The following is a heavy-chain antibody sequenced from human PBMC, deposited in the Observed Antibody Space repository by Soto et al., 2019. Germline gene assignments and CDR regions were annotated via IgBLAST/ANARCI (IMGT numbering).Heavy chain of an antibody. CDR2: ISYDGSNK. V-gene: IGHV3-30-3*01. CDR3: ARDLVGWLRTGRPYYFDY. CDR1: GLSFSSYA. Sequence: GALRRSWARSGLSFSSYAVHWIRQAPGKGLEWVAVISYDGSNKYYADSVKGRFTISRDNSKNTLYLQMNSLRAEDTAVYYCARDLVGWLRTGRPYYFDYWGQGTLVTVSS. D-gene: IGHD5-12*01. J-gene: IGHJ4*02.